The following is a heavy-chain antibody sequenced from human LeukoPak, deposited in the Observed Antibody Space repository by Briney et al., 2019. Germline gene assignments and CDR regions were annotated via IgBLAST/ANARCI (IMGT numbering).Heavy chain of an antibody. CDR1: GGTFSSYA. V-gene: IGHV1-69*13. CDR3: ARAQLVNYYYYYMDV. J-gene: IGHJ6*03. CDR2: IIPIFGTA. D-gene: IGHD3-16*02. Sequence: GASVKVSCKASGGTFSSYAISWVRQAPGQGLEWMGGIIPIFGTANYAQKFQGRVTITADESTSTAYMELSSLRSEDTAVYYCARAQLVNYYYYYMDVWGKGTTVTISS.